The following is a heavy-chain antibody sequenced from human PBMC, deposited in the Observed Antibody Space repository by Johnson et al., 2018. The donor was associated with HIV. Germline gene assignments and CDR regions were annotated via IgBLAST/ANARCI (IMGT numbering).Heavy chain of an antibody. Sequence: VQVVESGGGVVQPGRSLRLSCAASGFTFSSYVMHWVRQAPGKGLELVAVISYDGSNKYYGDSVKGRFTISIDNSKNTLFLQMNSLRAEDTAVYYCARSLMVSTWGDAFDIWGQGTMVTVSS. CDR3: ARSLMVSTWGDAFDI. CDR1: GFTFSSYV. D-gene: IGHD3-22*01. J-gene: IGHJ3*02. CDR2: ISYDGSNK. V-gene: IGHV3-30-3*01.